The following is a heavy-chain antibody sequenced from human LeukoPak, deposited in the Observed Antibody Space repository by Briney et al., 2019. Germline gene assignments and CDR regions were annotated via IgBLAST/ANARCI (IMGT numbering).Heavy chain of an antibody. Sequence: PGGSLRLSCAASGFTFSSYAMHWVRQAPGKGLEWVAVISYDGSNKYYADSVKGRFTISRDNSKSTLYLQMNSLRAEDTAVYYCARDRYYYDSSGYSGYWGQGTLVTVSS. CDR2: ISYDGSNK. J-gene: IGHJ4*02. D-gene: IGHD3-22*01. CDR1: GFTFSSYA. V-gene: IGHV3-30*04. CDR3: ARDRYYYDSSGYSGY.